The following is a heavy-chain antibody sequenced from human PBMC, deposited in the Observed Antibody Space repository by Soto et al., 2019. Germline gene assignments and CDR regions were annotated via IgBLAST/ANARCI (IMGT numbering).Heavy chain of an antibody. D-gene: IGHD5-18*01. CDR2: INHSGST. Sequence: SETLSLTCAVYGGSFSGYYWSWIRQPPGKGLEWIGEINHSGSTNYNPSLKSRVTISVDTSKNQFSLKLSSVTAADTAVYYCARAPRVGQLWFHYYYYGMDVWGKGTTVTVSS. CDR1: GGSFSGYY. CDR3: ARAPRVGQLWFHYYYYGMDV. V-gene: IGHV4-34*01. J-gene: IGHJ6*04.